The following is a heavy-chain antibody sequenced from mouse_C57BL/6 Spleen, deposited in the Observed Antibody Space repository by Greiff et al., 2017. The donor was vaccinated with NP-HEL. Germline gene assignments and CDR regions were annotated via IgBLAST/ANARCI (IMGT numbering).Heavy chain of an antibody. Sequence: EVQLVESGGGLVKPGGSLKLSCAASGFTFSDYGMHWVRQAPEKGLEWVAYISSGSSTIYYADTVKARFTISRDNAKNTLFLQMTSLRSEDTAMYYCARRSYDYDDAMDYWGKGTSVTVSS. D-gene: IGHD2-4*01. CDR2: ISSGSSTI. CDR1: GFTFSDYG. CDR3: ARRSYDYDDAMDY. V-gene: IGHV5-17*01. J-gene: IGHJ4*01.